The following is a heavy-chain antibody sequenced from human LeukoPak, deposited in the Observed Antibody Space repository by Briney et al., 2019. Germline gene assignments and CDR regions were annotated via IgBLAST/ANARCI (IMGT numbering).Heavy chain of an antibody. V-gene: IGHV1-18*01. D-gene: IGHD3-22*01. Sequence: ASVTVSCTASGYTFTSYGISWVRQAPGQGLEWMGWISAYNGNTNYAQKLQGRVTMTTDTSTSTAYMELRSLRSDDTAVYYCARGSSMYYYDSSGYYFDYWGQGTLVTVSS. CDR1: GYTFTSYG. CDR3: ARGSSMYYYDSSGYYFDY. CDR2: ISAYNGNT. J-gene: IGHJ4*02.